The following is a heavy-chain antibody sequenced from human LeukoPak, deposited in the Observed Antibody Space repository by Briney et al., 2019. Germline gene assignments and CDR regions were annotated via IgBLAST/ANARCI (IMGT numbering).Heavy chain of an antibody. D-gene: IGHD2-15*01. CDR2: IYYSGST. CDR1: GGSISSGGYY. CDR3: ARCAVVVVAATGPYDAFDI. J-gene: IGHJ3*02. V-gene: IGHV4-31*03. Sequence: SSETLSLTCTVSGGSISSGGYYWSWIRQHPGKGLEWIGYIYYSGSTYYNPSLKSRVTISVDTSKNQFSLKLSSVTAADTAVYYCARCAVVVVAATGPYDAFDIWGQGTMVTVSS.